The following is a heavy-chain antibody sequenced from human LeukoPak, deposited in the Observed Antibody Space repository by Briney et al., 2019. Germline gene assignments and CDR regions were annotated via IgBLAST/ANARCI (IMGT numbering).Heavy chain of an antibody. V-gene: IGHV3-23*01. J-gene: IGHJ4*02. Sequence: GGSLRLSCAASGFTFSSYAMSWVRQAPGKGLEWVSAISGSGGSTYYADSVKGRFTISRDNSKNTLYLQMNSLRAEDTAVYYCAKSGYYYDSSGYYCDYWGQGTLSPSPQ. CDR3: AKSGYYYDSSGYYCDY. D-gene: IGHD3-22*01. CDR1: GFTFSSYA. CDR2: ISGSGGST.